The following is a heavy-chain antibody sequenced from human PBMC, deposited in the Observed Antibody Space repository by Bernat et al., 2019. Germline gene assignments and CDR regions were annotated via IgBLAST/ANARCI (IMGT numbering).Heavy chain of an antibody. V-gene: IGHV3-7*01. J-gene: IGHJ4*02. CDR1: GFTFSTYW. CDR3: ATRPRQPES. CDR2: IKQDGSEK. Sequence: EVQLVESGGGLVQPGGSLRLSCTASGFTFSTYWMTWVRQAPGKGLEWVASIKQDGSEKYYLDSVKGRFTISRDNTKNSLYLEMNILRGEDTAVYYCATRPRQPESWGQGTLVTVSS. D-gene: IGHD6-13*01.